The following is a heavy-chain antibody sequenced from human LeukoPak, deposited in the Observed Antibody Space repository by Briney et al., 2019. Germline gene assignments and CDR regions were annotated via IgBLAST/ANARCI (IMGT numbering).Heavy chain of an antibody. Sequence: GGSLRLSCAASGFTFSSYGMHWVRQAPGKGLEWVAVIWYGGSNKYYADSVKGRFTISRDNSKNTLYLQMNSLRAEDTAVYYCARGAKSRNCGGDCFSPGFDYWGQGTLVTVSS. CDR1: GFTFSSYG. CDR2: IWYGGSNK. D-gene: IGHD2-21*02. J-gene: IGHJ4*02. V-gene: IGHV3-33*01. CDR3: ARGAKSRNCGGDCFSPGFDY.